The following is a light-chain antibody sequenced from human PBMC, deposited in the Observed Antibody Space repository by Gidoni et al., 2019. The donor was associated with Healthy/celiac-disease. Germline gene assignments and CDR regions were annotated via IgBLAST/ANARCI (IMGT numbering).Light chain of an antibody. CDR3: QQSYSTPCS. CDR1: QSISSY. V-gene: IGKV1-39*01. CDR2: AAS. J-gene: IGKJ2*04. Sequence: DIQLTHSPSSLSASVGDRVTITCRASQSISSYLNWYQQKPGKAPKLLIYAASSLQSGVPSRFSGSGAGTDFTLTISSLQTEDCATYYCQQSYSTPCSFGQGTKLEIK.